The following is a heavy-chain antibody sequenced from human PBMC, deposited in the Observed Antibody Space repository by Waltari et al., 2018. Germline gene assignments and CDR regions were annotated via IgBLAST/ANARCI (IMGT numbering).Heavy chain of an antibody. J-gene: IGHJ5*02. CDR3: ARAEAGYSSSWYWFDP. D-gene: IGHD6-13*01. V-gene: IGHV1-69*12. CDR2: IIPIFGTA. Sequence: VQLVQSGAEVTKPGSSVQVSCKASGGTFSSYAISRLRPAPGQGLEWMGGIIPIFGTANSAQKFQGRVTITADESTSTAYMELSSLRSEDTAVYYCARAEAGYSSSWYWFDPWGQGTLVTVSS. CDR1: GGTFSSYA.